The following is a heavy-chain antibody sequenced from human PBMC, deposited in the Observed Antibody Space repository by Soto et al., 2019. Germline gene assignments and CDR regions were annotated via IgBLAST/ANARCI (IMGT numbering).Heavy chain of an antibody. CDR2: TYYRSKWYN. J-gene: IGHJ5*02. V-gene: IGHV6-1*01. CDR1: GDSVSSNSAA. CDR3: AGEIYDILTGYYGPNWFDP. Sequence: SQTLSLTCAISGDSVSSNSAAWNWIRQSPSRGLEWLGRTYYRSKWYNDYAVSVKSRITINPDTSKNQFSLQLNSVTPEDTAVYYCAGEIYDILTGYYGPNWFDPWGQGTLVTVSS. D-gene: IGHD3-9*01.